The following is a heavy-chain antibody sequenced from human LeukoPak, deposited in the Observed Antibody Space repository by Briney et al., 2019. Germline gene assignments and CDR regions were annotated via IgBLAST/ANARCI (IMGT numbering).Heavy chain of an antibody. CDR2: ISAYNGNT. V-gene: IGHV1-18*01. J-gene: IGHJ6*02. CDR1: GYTFTSYG. D-gene: IGHD6-13*01. Sequence: ASVKVSFKASGYTFTSYGISWVRQAPGQGLEWMGWISAYNGNTNYAQKLQGRVTMTTDTSTGTAYMELRSLRSDDTAVYYCAKAQSAGYYYYYGMDVWGQGTTVTVSS. CDR3: AKAQSAGYYYYYGMDV.